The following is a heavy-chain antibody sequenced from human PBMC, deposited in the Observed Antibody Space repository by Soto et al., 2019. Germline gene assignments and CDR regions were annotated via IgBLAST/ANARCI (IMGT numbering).Heavy chain of an antibody. Sequence: ASVKVCCKGSGYTFTSYAMHWLRHYKGQRLEWMGWINAGNGNTKYSQKFQGRVTITRDTSASTAYMELSSLTSEDTAVYYCAREKTAVAASPKNWFDTWGQGTLVTVSS. CDR1: GYTFTSYA. J-gene: IGHJ5*02. V-gene: IGHV1-3*01. CDR2: INAGNGNT. D-gene: IGHD6-19*01. CDR3: AREKTAVAASPKNWFDT.